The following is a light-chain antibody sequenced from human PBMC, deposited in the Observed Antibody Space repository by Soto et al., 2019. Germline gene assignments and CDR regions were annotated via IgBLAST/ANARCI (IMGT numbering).Light chain of an antibody. Sequence: DIQMTQSPSTLSASVGDRVTITCRASQSIKNWLAWYQQKPGEAPKLLIYKASTLESGVPSRFSGSGSGTDFILTISSLQPEDFETYYCQQGYSTPLTFGQGTKVDIK. CDR3: QQGYSTPLT. J-gene: IGKJ1*01. V-gene: IGKV1-5*03. CDR2: KAS. CDR1: QSIKNW.